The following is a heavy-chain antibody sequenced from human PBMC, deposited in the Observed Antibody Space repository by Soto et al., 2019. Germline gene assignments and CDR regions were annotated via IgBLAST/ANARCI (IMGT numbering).Heavy chain of an antibody. CDR1: GGTFSNYA. CDR3: ASQLTGDSYYYGMDV. CDR2: LIPIFGTP. D-gene: IGHD7-27*01. V-gene: IGHV1-69*12. J-gene: IGHJ6*02. Sequence: QVQLVQSGAEVKKPGSSVKVSCKASGGTFSNYAISWVRQAPGQGLEWMGGLIPIFGTPDYAQKFQGRVPITADGSTSTAYMELSSLRSEDTAVYYCASQLTGDSYYYGMDVWGQGTTVTVSS.